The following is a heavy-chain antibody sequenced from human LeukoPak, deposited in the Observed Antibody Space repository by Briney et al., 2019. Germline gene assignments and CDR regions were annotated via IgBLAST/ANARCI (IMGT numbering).Heavy chain of an antibody. CDR3: ARDLLNEGNHLDY. J-gene: IGHJ4*02. V-gene: IGHV4-30-4*01. D-gene: IGHD4-23*01. CDR1: GGSISSGDYY. CDR2: IYYSGST. Sequence: SETLSLTCTVSGGSISSGDYYWSRIRQPPGKGLEWIGYIYYSGSTDYNPSLKSRVTISVDTSKNQFSLKLSSVTAADTAVYYCARDLLNEGNHLDYWGQGTLVTVSS.